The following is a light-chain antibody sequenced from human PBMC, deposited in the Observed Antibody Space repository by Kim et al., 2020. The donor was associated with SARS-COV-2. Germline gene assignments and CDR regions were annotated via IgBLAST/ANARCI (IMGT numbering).Light chain of an antibody. Sequence: DIQMTQSPSSLSASVGDRVTITCRASQSISTYLAWYQKKARKAPILLIYDASRVQSGVPSRFSGSGYGTEFTLTITSLQPDDFATYYCQQTYTAPTFGRGTKVDIK. CDR3: QQTYTAPT. CDR1: QSISTY. CDR2: DAS. V-gene: IGKV1-39*01. J-gene: IGKJ4*01.